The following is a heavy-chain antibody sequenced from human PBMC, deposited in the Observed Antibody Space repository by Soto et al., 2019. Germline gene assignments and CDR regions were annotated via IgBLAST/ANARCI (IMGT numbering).Heavy chain of an antibody. J-gene: IGHJ5*02. V-gene: IGHV1-69*01. CDR2: IIPIFGTA. D-gene: IGHD3-22*01. Sequence: QVQLVQSGAEVKKPGSSVKVSCKASGGTFSSYAISWVRQAPGQGLEWMGGIIPIFGTANYAQKFQGRVTISADEARSTAYMELSSLRSEDTAVYYCAGEYYYDSSGTGRNWFDPWGQGTLVTVSS. CDR3: AGEYYYDSSGTGRNWFDP. CDR1: GGTFSSYA.